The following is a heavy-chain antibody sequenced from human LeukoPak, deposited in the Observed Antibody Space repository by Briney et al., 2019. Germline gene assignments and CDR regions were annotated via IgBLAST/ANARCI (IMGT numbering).Heavy chain of an antibody. Sequence: GGSLRLSCAGSGFTFSNHQMNWVRRAPGKGLEWVAKIKQDGGEKHCVDSVKGRFTISRDNAKNSLYLQMNSLRVEDMAMYYCARWNYDSGSWVLDYWGQGTLVTVSS. CDR2: IKQDGGEK. J-gene: IGHJ4*02. CDR1: GFTFSNHQ. D-gene: IGHD3-10*01. CDR3: ARWNYDSGSWVLDY. V-gene: IGHV3-7*05.